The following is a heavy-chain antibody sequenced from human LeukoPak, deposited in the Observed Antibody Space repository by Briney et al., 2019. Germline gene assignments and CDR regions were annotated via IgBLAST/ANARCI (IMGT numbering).Heavy chain of an antibody. V-gene: IGHV3-9*01. CDR1: GFTFDDYA. Sequence: PGRSLRLSCAASGFTFDDYAMRWVRQAPGKGLEWVSGISWNSGSIGYADSVKGRFTISRDNAKNSLYLQMNSLRAEDTALYYCAKDISYSGYDSFLDYWGQGTLVTVSS. J-gene: IGHJ4*02. CDR3: AKDISYSGYDSFLDY. CDR2: ISWNSGSI. D-gene: IGHD5-12*01.